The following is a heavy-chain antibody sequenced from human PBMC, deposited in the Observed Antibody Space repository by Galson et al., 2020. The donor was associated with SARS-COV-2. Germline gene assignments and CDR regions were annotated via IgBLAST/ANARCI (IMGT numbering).Heavy chain of an antibody. V-gene: IGHV4-30-4*01. CDR3: ARDFWSRYYLDS. J-gene: IGHJ4*02. CDR1: GGSISSTDSY. Sequence: SQTLSLTCTVSGGSISSTDSYWSWIRQSPGKGLEWIGYTYYSGNTYYNPSLKSRVTMSVDTSKNQFFLKLTSVTAADTAVYYCARDFWSRYYLDSWGQGTPVTVSS. CDR2: TYYSGNT. D-gene: IGHD3-3*01.